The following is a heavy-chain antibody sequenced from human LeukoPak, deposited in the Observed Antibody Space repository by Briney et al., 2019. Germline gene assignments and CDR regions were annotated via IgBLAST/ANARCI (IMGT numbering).Heavy chain of an antibody. D-gene: IGHD3-3*01. V-gene: IGHV1-2*02. CDR1: GYTFTGYY. CDR3: AREFGPYDFWSGYYTSGWFDP. J-gene: IGHJ5*02. CDR2: INPNSGGT. Sequence: VASVKVSCKASGYTFTGYYMHWVRQAPGQGLEWMGWINPNSGGTNYAQKFQGRVTMTRDTSISTAYMELSSLRSEDTAVYYCAREFGPYDFWSGYYTSGWFDPWGQGTLVTVSS.